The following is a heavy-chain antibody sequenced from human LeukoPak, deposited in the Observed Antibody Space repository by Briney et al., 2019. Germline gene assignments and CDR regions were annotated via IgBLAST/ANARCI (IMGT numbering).Heavy chain of an antibody. CDR2: IVVGSGNT. V-gene: IGHV1-58*01. D-gene: IGHD1-1*01. CDR3: AATPRPDAFDI. Sequence: ASVKVSSKASGFTFTRSAVQWVRQARGQRLEWIGWIVVGSGNTNYAQKFQERVTITRDMSTSTAYMELSSLRSEDTAVYYCAATPRPDAFDIWGQGTMVTVSS. J-gene: IGHJ3*02. CDR1: GFTFTRSA.